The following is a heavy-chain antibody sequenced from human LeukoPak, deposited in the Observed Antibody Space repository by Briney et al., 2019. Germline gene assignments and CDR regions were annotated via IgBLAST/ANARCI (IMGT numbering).Heavy chain of an antibody. CDR2: IIPIFGTA. D-gene: IGHD3-3*01. CDR1: GGTFSSYA. V-gene: IGHV1-69*01. CDR3: ARGPTIFGVVTYYGMDV. Sequence: PVASVKVSCKASGGTFSSYAISWVRQAPGQGLEWMGGIIPIFGTANYAQKFQGRVTITADESTSTAYMELSSLRSEDTAVYYCARGPTIFGVVTYYGMDVWGQGTTVTVSS. J-gene: IGHJ6*02.